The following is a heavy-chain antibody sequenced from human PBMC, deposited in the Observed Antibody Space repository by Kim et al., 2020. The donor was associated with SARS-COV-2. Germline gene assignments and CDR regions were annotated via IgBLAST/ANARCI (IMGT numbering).Heavy chain of an antibody. Sequence: ASVKVSCRASGYPFTTYFIHWVRQAPGQGLEWMGIINPSDGSTTYAQKFQGRVTMTGDTSANTVYVELSTLKSDDTALYYCATDRGGGSSDYWGQGTLVTVSS. D-gene: IGHD6-6*01. CDR1: GYPFTTYF. J-gene: IGHJ4*02. CDR3: ATDRGGGSSDY. CDR2: INPSDGST. V-gene: IGHV1-46*01.